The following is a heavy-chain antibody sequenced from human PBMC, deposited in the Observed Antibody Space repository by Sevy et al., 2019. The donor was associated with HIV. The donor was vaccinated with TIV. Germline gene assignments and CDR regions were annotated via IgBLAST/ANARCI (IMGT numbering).Heavy chain of an antibody. Sequence: ASVKVSCKASGYTFTSYGISWVRQAPGQGFEWMGWISAYNGNTNYAQKLQGRVTMTTDTSTSTAYVELRSLRSDDTAIYYCARDLGGYGGNSIDYWGQGTLVTVSS. CDR1: GYTFTSYG. J-gene: IGHJ4*02. D-gene: IGHD2-21*02. V-gene: IGHV1-18*01. CDR3: ARDLGGYGGNSIDY. CDR2: ISAYNGNT.